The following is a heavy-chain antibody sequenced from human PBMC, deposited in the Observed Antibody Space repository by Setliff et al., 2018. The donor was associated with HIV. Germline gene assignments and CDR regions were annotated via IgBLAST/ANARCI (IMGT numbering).Heavy chain of an antibody. V-gene: IGHV4-34*01. J-gene: IGHJ4*02. Sequence: SETLSLTCAVYGGSFTGYFWSWIRQSPGKGLEWIGEISHSGSTNYNLSLKSRAAISADTSKKQFSLKLTSVTAADTGIYYCVASSSWSCRLNYWGQGTQVTVSS. CDR2: ISHSGST. D-gene: IGHD6-13*01. CDR1: GGSFTGYF. CDR3: VASSSWSCRLNY.